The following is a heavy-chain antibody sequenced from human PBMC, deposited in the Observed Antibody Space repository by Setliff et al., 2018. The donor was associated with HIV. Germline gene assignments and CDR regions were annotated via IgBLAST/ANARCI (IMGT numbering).Heavy chain of an antibody. CDR1: GYKFTSYW. J-gene: IGHJ5*02. Sequence: ESLKLSCKDSGYKFTSYWVGWVRQMPGRGQEWMGFINPSTSEVRYRPSLQGQVTMSVDKSISTAFLQWSSLAASDTAMYYCVRDQIGDVQVAGTWGTWGQGTLVTVSS. V-gene: IGHV5-51*01. CDR2: INPSTSEV. CDR3: VRDQIGDVQVAGTWGT. D-gene: IGHD6-19*01.